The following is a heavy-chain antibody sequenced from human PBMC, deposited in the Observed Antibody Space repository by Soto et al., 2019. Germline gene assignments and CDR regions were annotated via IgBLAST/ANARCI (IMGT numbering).Heavy chain of an antibody. Sequence: SETLSLTCAVSGGSISAAGSSWSWIRQPPGGGLEWIGYIYHSGTFLYNTSLKTRLTMSLDRPNNQFSLTLKFVTPTDTAIYYCATGHCYSGSRRYNNLMLVHWGQGTLVTVSS. J-gene: IGHJ4*02. CDR3: ATGHCYSGSRRYNNLMLVH. CDR2: IYHSGTF. CDR1: GGSISAAGSS. D-gene: IGHD2-21*01. V-gene: IGHV4-30-2*01.